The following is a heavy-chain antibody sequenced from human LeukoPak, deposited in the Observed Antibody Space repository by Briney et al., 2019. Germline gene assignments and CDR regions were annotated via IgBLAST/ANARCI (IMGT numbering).Heavy chain of an antibody. J-gene: IGHJ4*02. CDR2: IIPIFGTA. D-gene: IGHD2-15*01. CDR1: GGTFSSYA. V-gene: IGHV1-69*05. CDR3: ARDDCSGGSCYSDY. Sequence: GASVKVSCKASGGTFSSYAISWVRQAPGQGLEWMGRIIPIFGTANYAQKFQGRVTITTDESTSTAYMELSSLRSEDTVVYYCARDDCSGGSCYSDYWGQGTLVTVSS.